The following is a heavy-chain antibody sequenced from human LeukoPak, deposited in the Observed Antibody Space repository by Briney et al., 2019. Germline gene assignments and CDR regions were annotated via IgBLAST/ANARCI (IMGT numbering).Heavy chain of an antibody. CDR3: AKESLSWDTAMLDY. J-gene: IGHJ4*02. D-gene: IGHD5-18*01. Sequence: GGSLRLSCAASGFTFSSYAMSWVRQAPGKGLEWVSAISGSGGSTYYAGSVKGRFTISRDNSKNTLYLQMNSLRAEDTAVYYCAKESLSWDTAMLDYWGQGTLVTVSS. V-gene: IGHV3-23*01. CDR2: ISGSGGST. CDR1: GFTFSSYA.